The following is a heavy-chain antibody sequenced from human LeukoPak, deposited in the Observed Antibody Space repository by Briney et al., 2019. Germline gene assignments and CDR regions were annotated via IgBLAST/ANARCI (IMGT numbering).Heavy chain of an antibody. CDR2: MNPNSGNT. CDR1: GYTFTSYD. Sequence: ASVKVSCKASGYTFTSYDINWVRQATGQGLEWMGWMNPNSGNTGYAQKFQGRVTMTRDTSTSTVYMELSSLRSEDTAVYYCARDWCSGGSCKFDYWGQGTLVTVSS. J-gene: IGHJ4*02. V-gene: IGHV1-8*01. CDR3: ARDWCSGGSCKFDY. D-gene: IGHD2-15*01.